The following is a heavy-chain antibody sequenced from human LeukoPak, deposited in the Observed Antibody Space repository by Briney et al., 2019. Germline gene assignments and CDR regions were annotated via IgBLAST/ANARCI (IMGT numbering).Heavy chain of an antibody. J-gene: IGHJ4*02. Sequence: PGGSLRLSCAASGFIFSDYYMSWIRQAPGKGLGWVSYISSSSSYTNYADSVKGRFTISRDNAKNSLYLQMNSLRAEDTAVYYCARRGMTTVTIPDYWGQGTLVTVSS. CDR2: ISSSSSYT. CDR1: GFIFSDYY. CDR3: ARRGMTTVTIPDY. D-gene: IGHD4-11*01. V-gene: IGHV3-11*06.